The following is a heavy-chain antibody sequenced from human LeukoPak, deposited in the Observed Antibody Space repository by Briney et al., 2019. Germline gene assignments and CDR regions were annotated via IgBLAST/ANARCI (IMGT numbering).Heavy chain of an antibody. J-gene: IGHJ4*02. V-gene: IGHV3-23*01. D-gene: IGHD3-22*01. CDR1: GFMFNYYT. CDR2: ISGSGEST. Sequence: GGSLRLSCAASGFMFNYYTVNWVRQAPGKGLEWVSSISGSGESTNYADSVKGRFTISRDNSKSTLYLQMNSLRAEDTAVYYCAKYYYDSSGNRYCFDYWGQGTLVTVSS. CDR3: AKYYYDSSGNRYCFDY.